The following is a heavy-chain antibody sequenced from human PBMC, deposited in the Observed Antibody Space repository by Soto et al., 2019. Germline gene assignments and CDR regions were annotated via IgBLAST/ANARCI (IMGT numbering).Heavy chain of an antibody. CDR2: ITSSGSTI. D-gene: IGHD5-18*01. CDR1: EGPSSDFY. J-gene: IGHJ4*02. CDR3: ARERTAMVTFDY. Sequence: GGSKRLCSAAAEGPSSDFYSSWIRQAPGKGLEWVSYITSSGSTIYYADSVKGRFTISRDNAKNSLYLQMNSLRAEDTAVYYCARERTAMVTFDYWGQGSPVTFSS. V-gene: IGHV3-11*01.